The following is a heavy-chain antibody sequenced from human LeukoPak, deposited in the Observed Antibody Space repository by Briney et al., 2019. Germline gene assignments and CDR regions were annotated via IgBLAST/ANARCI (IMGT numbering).Heavy chain of an antibody. Sequence: GASVKVSCKASGYTFTGYYMHWVRQAPGQGLEWMGWISAYNGNTNYVQNFQGRVTMTTDTSTSTAYMELRSLRSADTAVFYCARITHRDGDHLDYWGQGTLVTVSS. D-gene: IGHD4-17*01. CDR3: ARITHRDGDHLDY. CDR1: GYTFTGYY. CDR2: ISAYNGNT. J-gene: IGHJ4*02. V-gene: IGHV1-18*04.